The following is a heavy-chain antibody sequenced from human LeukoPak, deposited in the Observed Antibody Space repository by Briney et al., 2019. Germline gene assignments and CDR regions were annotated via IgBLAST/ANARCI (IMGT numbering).Heavy chain of an antibody. CDR3: ARGSYYDSPLYYFDY. V-gene: IGHV6-1*01. J-gene: IGHJ4*02. CDR1: GDSVSGNSAA. CDR2: PYYRSKWYN. D-gene: IGHD5-12*01. Sequence: SQTLSLTCAISGDSVSGNSAAWNWIRQSPSRGLEWLGSPYYRSKWYNDYAVSVKSRITINPDTSKNQFSLQLNSVTPEDTAVYYCARGSYYDSPLYYFDYWGQGTLVTVSS.